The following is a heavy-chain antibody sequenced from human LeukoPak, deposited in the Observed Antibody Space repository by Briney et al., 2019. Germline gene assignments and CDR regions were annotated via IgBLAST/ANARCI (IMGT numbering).Heavy chain of an antibody. CDR3: ARVTTGSTTLDS. D-gene: IGHD1-1*01. CDR1: GGSISSSSYY. Sequence: SETLSLTCTVSGGSISSSSYYWGWIRQPPGKGLEWIGSIYYSGSTYYNPSLKSRLTISVDTSNNRFSLKLKSVTAADTAVFYCARVTTGSTTLDSWGQGILVTVSS. CDR2: IYYSGST. J-gene: IGHJ5*01. V-gene: IGHV4-39*02.